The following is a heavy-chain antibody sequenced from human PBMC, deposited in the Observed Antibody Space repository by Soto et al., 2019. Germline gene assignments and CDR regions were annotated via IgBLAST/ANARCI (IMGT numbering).Heavy chain of an antibody. CDR3: AKDFPVVVPAGEERFDP. Sequence: ASVKVSCKASGYTFTSYYMHWVRQAPGQGLEWMGIINPSGGSTSYAQKFQGRVTMTRDTSTSTVYMELSSLRSEDTAVYYCAKDFPVVVPAGEERFDPWGQGTLVTVSS. CDR1: GYTFTSYY. V-gene: IGHV1-46*01. CDR2: INPSGGST. J-gene: IGHJ5*02. D-gene: IGHD2-2*01.